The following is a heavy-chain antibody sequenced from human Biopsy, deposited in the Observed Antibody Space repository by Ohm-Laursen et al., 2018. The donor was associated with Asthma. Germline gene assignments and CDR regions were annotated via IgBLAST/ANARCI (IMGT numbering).Heavy chain of an antibody. CDR1: GYTFINYA. CDR3: ARTYFDFLTGQVHDAFAM. CDR2: INAANGNT. D-gene: IGHD3-9*01. Sequence: ASVKVSCKASGYTFINYAIHWVRQAPGHSLEWMGWINAANGNTKYSQKFQGRPTISRGTSASTAYMDLSSLRSEDTAVYYCARTYFDFLTGQVHDAFAMWGQGTMVTVSS. J-gene: IGHJ3*02. V-gene: IGHV1-3*01.